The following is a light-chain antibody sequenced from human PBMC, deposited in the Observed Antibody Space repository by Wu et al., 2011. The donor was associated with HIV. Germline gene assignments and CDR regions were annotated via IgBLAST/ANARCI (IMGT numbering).Light chain of an antibody. CDR1: RVLTAS. J-gene: IGKJ5*01. CDR3: QQHTNWPLT. Sequence: ATLXCRASRVLTASWPGINXKPGQAPRLLIYASSQKPPGIPARFSGRGSGTDFTLTISSLEPEDSAVYYCQQHTNWPLTFGQGTRLEIK. CDR2: ASS. V-gene: IGKV3-11*01.